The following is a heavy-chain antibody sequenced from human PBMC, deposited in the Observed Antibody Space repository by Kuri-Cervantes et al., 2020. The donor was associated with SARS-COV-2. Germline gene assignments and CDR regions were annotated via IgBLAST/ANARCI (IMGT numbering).Heavy chain of an antibody. V-gene: IGHV3-30*18. CDR1: GLXINNYD. Sequence: GGSLRLSCAVSGLXINNYDMHWVRQAQGKGPEWVAVISYEGSNKHYSDSVKGRFTISRDNSKSMVYLQISSLRPEDTATYYCAXSRGPFSLXXRLSVLDPWGRGTLVTVSS. D-gene: IGHD2/OR15-2a*01. CDR2: ISYEGSNK. CDR3: AXSRGPFSLXXRLSVLDP. J-gene: IGHJ5*02.